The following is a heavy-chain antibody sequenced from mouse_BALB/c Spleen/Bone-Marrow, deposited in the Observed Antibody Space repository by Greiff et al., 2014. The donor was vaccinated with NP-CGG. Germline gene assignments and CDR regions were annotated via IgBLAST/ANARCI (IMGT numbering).Heavy chain of an antibody. CDR3: ARSHYYGSYAMDY. D-gene: IGHD1-2*01. CDR2: IDPANGNT. CDR1: GFNIKDTY. J-gene: IGHJ4*01. V-gene: IGHV14-3*02. Sequence: EVQLQQPGAELVKPGASVKLSCTASGFNIKDTYMHWVKQRPEQGLEWIGRIDPANGNTKYDPKFQGKATITADTSSNTAYLQLSSLTSEDTAVYYCARSHYYGSYAMDYWGQGTSVTVSS.